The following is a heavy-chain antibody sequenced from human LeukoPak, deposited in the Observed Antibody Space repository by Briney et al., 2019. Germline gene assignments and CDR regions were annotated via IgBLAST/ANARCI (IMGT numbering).Heavy chain of an antibody. D-gene: IGHD3-10*01. Sequence: GASVKVSCKVSGYTLTELSMHWVRQAPGKGLEWMGGFDPEDGETIYAQKFQGRVAMTEDTSTDTAYMELSSLRSDDTAMYYCARYYIEGRCFDYWGQGTLVTVSS. CDR2: FDPEDGET. J-gene: IGHJ4*02. V-gene: IGHV1-24*01. CDR3: ARYYIEGRCFDY. CDR1: GYTLTELS.